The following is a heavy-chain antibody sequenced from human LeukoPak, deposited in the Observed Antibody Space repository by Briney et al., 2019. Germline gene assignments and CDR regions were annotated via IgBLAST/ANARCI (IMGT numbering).Heavy chain of an antibody. J-gene: IGHJ6*03. Sequence: ASVKVSCKASGYTFTGYYMHWVRQAPGQGLEWMGWINPNSGGTNYAQKFQGGVTMTRDTSISTAYMELSRLRSDDTAVYYCARGPSVSVLPYFYYYMDAWGKGTTVTVSS. CDR2: INPNSGGT. D-gene: IGHD3-10*02. CDR1: GYTFTGYY. V-gene: IGHV1-2*02. CDR3: ARGPSVSVLPYFYYYMDA.